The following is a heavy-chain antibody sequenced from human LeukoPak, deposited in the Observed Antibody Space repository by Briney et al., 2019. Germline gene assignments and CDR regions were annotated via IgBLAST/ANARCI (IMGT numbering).Heavy chain of an antibody. CDR2: IIPIFGTA. V-gene: IGHV1-69*13. CDR1: GGTFISYA. CDR3: AIPYSSSLPFDY. J-gene: IGHJ4*02. Sequence: GASVKVSCKASGGTFISYAISWVRQAQGQGLEWMGGIIPIFGTANYAQKFQGRVRITADESTSTAYMELSSLRSEDTAVYYCAIPYSSSLPFDYWGQGTLVTVSS. D-gene: IGHD6-6*01.